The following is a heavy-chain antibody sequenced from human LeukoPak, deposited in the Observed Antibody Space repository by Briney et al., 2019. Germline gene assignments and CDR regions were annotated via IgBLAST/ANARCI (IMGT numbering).Heavy chain of an antibody. CDR2: TSSSGSTI. CDR3: ARTDRGDYVWGSYRRQNYFDY. CDR1: GFTFSSYE. Sequence: PGGSLRLSCAASGFTFSSYEMNWVRQAPGKGLEWVSYTSSSGSTIYYADSVKGRFTISRDNAKNSLYLQMNSLRAEDTAVYYCARTDRGDYVWGSYRRQNYFDYWGQGSLVTVSS. V-gene: IGHV3-48*03. J-gene: IGHJ4*02. D-gene: IGHD3-16*02.